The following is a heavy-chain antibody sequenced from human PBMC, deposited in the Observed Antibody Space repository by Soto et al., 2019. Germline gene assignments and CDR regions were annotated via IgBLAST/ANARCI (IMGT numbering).Heavy chain of an antibody. CDR1: GFTFSSYW. V-gene: IGHV3-74*01. J-gene: IGHJ6*03. CDR3: ARGAYDILTGSRYYYMDV. Sequence: PGGSLRLSCAASGFTFSSYWMHWVRQAPGKGLVWVSRINSDGSSTSYADSVKGRFTISRDNAKNTLYLQMNSLRAEDTAVYYCARGAYDILTGSRYYYMDVWGKGTTVTVSS. D-gene: IGHD3-9*01. CDR2: INSDGSST.